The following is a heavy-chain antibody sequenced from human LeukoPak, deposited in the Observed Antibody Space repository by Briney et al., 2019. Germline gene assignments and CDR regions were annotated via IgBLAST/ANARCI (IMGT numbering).Heavy chain of an antibody. CDR3: ARGTTVVNNWFDP. J-gene: IGHJ5*02. Sequence: ASVKVSCKASGYTFTSYGISWVRQAPGQGLEGMGIINPSGGSTSYAQKFQGRVTMTRDTSTSTVYMELSSLRSEDTAVYYCARGTTVVNNWFDPWGQGTLVTVSS. CDR2: INPSGGST. D-gene: IGHD4-23*01. CDR1: GYTFTSYG. V-gene: IGHV1-46*01.